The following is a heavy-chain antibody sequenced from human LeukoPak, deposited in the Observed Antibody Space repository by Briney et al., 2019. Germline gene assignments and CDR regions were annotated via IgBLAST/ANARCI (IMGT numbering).Heavy chain of an antibody. J-gene: IGHJ4*02. V-gene: IGHV1-69*13. D-gene: IGHD3-22*01. CDR3: ARWDSSGYFDY. Sequence: SVKVSCKASGGTFSSYAISWVRQAPGQGLEWMGGIIPIFGTANYAQKFQGRVTITADESTSTAYMELSSQRSEDTAVYYCARWDSSGYFDYWGQGTLVTVSS. CDR2: IIPIFGTA. CDR1: GGTFSSYA.